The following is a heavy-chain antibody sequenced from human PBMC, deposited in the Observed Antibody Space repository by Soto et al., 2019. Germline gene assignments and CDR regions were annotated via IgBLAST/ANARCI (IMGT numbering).Heavy chain of an antibody. CDR3: AKGSPHSSNYVFVPYYGMDV. CDR2: ISGSGGST. D-gene: IGHD4-4*01. J-gene: IGHJ6*02. V-gene: IGHV3-23*01. CDR1: GFTFSSYA. Sequence: HPGGSLRLSCAASGFTFSSYAMSWVRQAPGKGLEWVSAISGSGGSTYYADSVKGRFTISRDNSKNTLYLQMNSLRAEDTAVYYCAKGSPHSSNYVFVPYYGMDVWGQGTTVTVSS.